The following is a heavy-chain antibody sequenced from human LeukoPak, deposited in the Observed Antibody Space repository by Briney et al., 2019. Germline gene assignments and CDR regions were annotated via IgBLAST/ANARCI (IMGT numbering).Heavy chain of an antibody. Sequence: GRSLRLSCAASGFTFSSYGMSWVRQAPGKGLEWVSAISGSGGSTYYADSVKGRFTISRDNSKNTLYLQMNSLTAEDTAVYYCAKYVEYQLIAPPYSSRGVAAFDIWGQGTMVTVSS. D-gene: IGHD2-2*01. CDR1: GFTFSSYG. J-gene: IGHJ3*02. CDR3: AKYVEYQLIAPPYSSRGVAAFDI. CDR2: ISGSGGST. V-gene: IGHV3-23*01.